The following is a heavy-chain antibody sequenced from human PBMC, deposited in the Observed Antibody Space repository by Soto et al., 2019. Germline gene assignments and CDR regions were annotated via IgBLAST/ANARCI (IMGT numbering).Heavy chain of an antibody. Sequence: PSETLSLTCTVSGGSISSGGYYWSWIRQHPGKGLEWIGYIYQSGSTSYNPSLKSRVTISGDTSKNQFSLKLSSVTAADTAVYYCARAPIHWYFDLWGRGTLVTVSS. CDR3: ARAPIHWYFDL. CDR2: IYQSGST. D-gene: IGHD2-2*02. CDR1: GGSISSGGYY. V-gene: IGHV4-30-4*08. J-gene: IGHJ2*01.